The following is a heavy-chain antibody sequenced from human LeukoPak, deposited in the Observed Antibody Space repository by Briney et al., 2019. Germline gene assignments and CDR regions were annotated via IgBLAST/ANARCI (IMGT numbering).Heavy chain of an antibody. D-gene: IGHD6-19*01. J-gene: IGHJ4*02. Sequence: PGGSLRLSCAASGFTFSSYAMHWVRQAPGKGLEWVAVISYDGSNKYYADSVKGRFTISRDNSKNTLYLQMNSLGAEDTAVYYCARGYEQWLVRPYFDYWGQGTLVTVSS. CDR3: ARGYEQWLVRPYFDY. V-gene: IGHV3-30*04. CDR2: ISYDGSNK. CDR1: GFTFSSYA.